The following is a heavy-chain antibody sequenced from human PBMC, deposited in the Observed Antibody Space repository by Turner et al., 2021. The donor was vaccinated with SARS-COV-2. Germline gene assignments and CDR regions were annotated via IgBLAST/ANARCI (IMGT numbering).Heavy chain of an antibody. CDR2: IGTAGDT. D-gene: IGHD6-6*01. Sequence: VQLVESGGGAVQPGTSLRLSCAAPGFTFRSHDMHWVRRATGKGLEWVSAIGTAGDTYYPGSVKGRFTISRENAKNSLYLQMNSLRAGDTAVYYCARVEYSSSYSYWYFDLWGRGTLVTVSS. V-gene: IGHV3-13*01. J-gene: IGHJ2*01. CDR3: ARVEYSSSYSYWYFDL. CDR1: GFTFRSHD.